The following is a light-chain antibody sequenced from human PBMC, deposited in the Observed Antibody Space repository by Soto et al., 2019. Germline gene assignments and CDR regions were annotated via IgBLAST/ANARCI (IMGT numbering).Light chain of an antibody. CDR3: ETWDSTTRV. V-gene: IGLV4-60*02. CDR1: SGHSSYI. J-gene: IGLJ3*02. Sequence: QSVLTQSSSASASLGSSVKLTCTLSSGHSSYIIAWHQQQPGKAPRYLMKLEGSGSYNKGSGVPNRFSGSCSGADRYLTISNLQFEYEAEYYCETWDSTTRVFGGGTKLTVL. CDR2: LEGSGSY.